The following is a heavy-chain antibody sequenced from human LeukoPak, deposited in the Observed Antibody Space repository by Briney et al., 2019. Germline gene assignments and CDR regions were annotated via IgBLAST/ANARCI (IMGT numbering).Heavy chain of an antibody. CDR2: IYYSGST. V-gene: IGHV4-59*12. CDR3: ARDYGARIAVAGNYYYGMDV. Sequence: SETLSLTCTVSGGSISSYYWSWIRQPPGKGLEWIGYIYYSGSTNYNPSLKSRVTISVDTSKNQFSLKLSSVTAADTAVYYCARDYGARIAVAGNYYYGMDVWGQGTTVTVSS. J-gene: IGHJ6*02. CDR1: GGSISSYY. D-gene: IGHD6-19*01.